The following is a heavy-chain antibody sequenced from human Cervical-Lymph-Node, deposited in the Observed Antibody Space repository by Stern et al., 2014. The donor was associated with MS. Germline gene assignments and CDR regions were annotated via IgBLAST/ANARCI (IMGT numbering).Heavy chain of an antibody. J-gene: IGHJ5*02. CDR1: GYTFNNYA. Sequence: VQLVESGSELKKPGASVKVSCKASGYTFNNYAMNWVRQAPGQGLEWIGWISTNTGDPDYAQGFTGRFVFSMDTSVSTAYLQITSLKAEDTAVYYCARPNDSSGLFDQWGQGTLVTVSS. V-gene: IGHV7-4-1*02. CDR3: ARPNDSSGLFDQ. D-gene: IGHD6-19*01. CDR2: ISTNTGDP.